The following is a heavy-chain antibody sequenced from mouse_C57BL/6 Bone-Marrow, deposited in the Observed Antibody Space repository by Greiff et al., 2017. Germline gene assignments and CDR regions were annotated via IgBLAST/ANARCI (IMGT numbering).Heavy chain of an antibody. V-gene: IGHV14-4*01. CDR2: IDPENGDT. Sequence: VQLQQSGAELVRPGASVKLSCTASGFNIKDDYMHWVKQRPEQGLEWIGWIDPENGDTEYASKFQGKATITADPSSNTAYLQLSSLTSEDTAVYYCTGSQAWFAYWGQGTLVTVSA. J-gene: IGHJ3*01. CDR3: TGSQAWFAY. CDR1: GFNIKDDY. D-gene: IGHD1-1*01.